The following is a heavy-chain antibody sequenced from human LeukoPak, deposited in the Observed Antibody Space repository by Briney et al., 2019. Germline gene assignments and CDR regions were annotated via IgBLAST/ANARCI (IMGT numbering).Heavy chain of an antibody. J-gene: IGHJ6*03. D-gene: IGHD4/OR15-4a*01. Sequence: SETLSLTCAVYGGSFSGYYWSWIRQPPGKGLEWSGEINHSGSTNYNPSLKSRVTISVDTSKNQFSLKLSSVTAADTAVYYCARMLTDYNYYYYMDVWGKGTTVTVSS. CDR2: INHSGST. CDR3: ARMLTDYNYYYYMDV. CDR1: GGSFSGYY. V-gene: IGHV4-34*01.